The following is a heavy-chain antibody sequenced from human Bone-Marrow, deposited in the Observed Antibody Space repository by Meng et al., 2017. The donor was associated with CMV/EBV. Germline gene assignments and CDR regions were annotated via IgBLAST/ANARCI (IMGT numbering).Heavy chain of an antibody. CDR1: GGTCSSYA. Sequence: KASGGTCSSYAISWVRQAPGQGLEWMGVIIPIFGTRNYAQKFQGRVTITADESTTTAYMDLSSLRSEDTAVYYCARGWGGDQEAIDYWGQGTLVTVSS. CDR2: IIPIFGTR. V-gene: IGHV1-69*01. J-gene: IGHJ4*02. D-gene: IGHD4-17*01. CDR3: ARGWGGDQEAIDY.